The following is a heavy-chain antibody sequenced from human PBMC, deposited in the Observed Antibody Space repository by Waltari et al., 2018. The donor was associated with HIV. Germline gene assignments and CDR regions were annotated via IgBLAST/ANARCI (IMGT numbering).Heavy chain of an antibody. Sequence: QVQLQESGPGLVKPSQTLSLTCTVSGGSINSGSHYWNWIRQPAGKGLEWIGRLYTSGNTNYNPSLKSRVTITVDTSKNQFSLRLSSVTASDTGIYYCTRTSTGSDYYYEVDVWGQGTTVTVS. CDR3: TRTSTGSDYYYEVDV. D-gene: IGHD3-22*01. V-gene: IGHV4-61*02. CDR1: GGSINSGSHY. CDR2: LYTSGNT. J-gene: IGHJ6*02.